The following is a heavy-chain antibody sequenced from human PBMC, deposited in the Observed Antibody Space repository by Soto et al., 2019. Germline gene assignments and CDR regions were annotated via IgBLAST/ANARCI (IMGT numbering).Heavy chain of an antibody. Sequence: PSETLSLTCTVSGGSISSYYWSWIRQPPGKGLEWIGYIYYSGSTNYNPSLKSRVTISVDTSKNQFSLKLSSVTAADTAVYYCARFGYCSGGSCSGPNWFDPWGQGTLVTVS. CDR2: IYYSGST. CDR1: GGSISSYY. D-gene: IGHD2-15*01. CDR3: ARFGYCSGGSCSGPNWFDP. V-gene: IGHV4-59*01. J-gene: IGHJ5*02.